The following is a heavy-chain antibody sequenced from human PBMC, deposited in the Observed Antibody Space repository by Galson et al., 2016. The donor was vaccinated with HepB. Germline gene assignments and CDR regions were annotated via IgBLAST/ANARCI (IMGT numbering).Heavy chain of an antibody. Sequence: SLRLSCAASGFTFSMFWVSWVRQAPGKGLGWVANIRQDGFEKDYVDSVKGRFTISRDNAKNSVYLQMNSLRAEDTAVYYCAKVNLNYDFWSGYFLVGMDVWGQGTTVTVSS. CDR3: AKVNLNYDFWSGYFLVGMDV. D-gene: IGHD3-3*01. J-gene: IGHJ6*02. CDR2: IRQDGFEK. CDR1: GFTFSMFW. V-gene: IGHV3-7*01.